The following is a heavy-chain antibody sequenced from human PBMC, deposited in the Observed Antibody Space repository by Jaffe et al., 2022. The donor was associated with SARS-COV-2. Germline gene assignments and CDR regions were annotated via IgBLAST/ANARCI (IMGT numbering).Heavy chain of an antibody. CDR3: AKVFDLVIMKGAIEDYYYGMDV. D-gene: IGHD2-8*01. CDR2: VSFDGDNT. Sequence: QVRLVESGGGVVPPGRSLTLSCAASGFTFSDYGMHWVRQAPGKGLEWVAVVSFDGDNTFYGDSVRGRFTISRDNSKGTLYLQMNSLRTDDTAVYYCAKVFDLVIMKGAIEDYYYGMDVWGQGTTVTVSS. CDR1: GFTFSDYG. V-gene: IGHV3-30*18. J-gene: IGHJ6*02.